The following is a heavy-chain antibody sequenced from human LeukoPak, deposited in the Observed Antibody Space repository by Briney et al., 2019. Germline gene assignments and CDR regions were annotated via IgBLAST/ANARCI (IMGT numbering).Heavy chain of an antibody. D-gene: IGHD3-16*01. CDR1: GFTFSSYS. CDR2: ISSSSSTI. Sequence: PGGSLRLSCAASGFTFSSYSMNWVCQAPGKGLEWVSYISSSSSTIYYADSVKGRFTISRDNAKNSLYLQMNSLRAEDTAVYYCARVKAPFLVFGGGAWFDPWGQGTLVTVSS. J-gene: IGHJ5*02. CDR3: ARVKAPFLVFGGGAWFDP. V-gene: IGHV3-48*01.